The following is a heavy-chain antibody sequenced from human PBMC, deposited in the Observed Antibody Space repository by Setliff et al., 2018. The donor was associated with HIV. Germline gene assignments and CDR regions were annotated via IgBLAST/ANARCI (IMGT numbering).Heavy chain of an antibody. D-gene: IGHD3-9*01. CDR1: GYTFTGYY. CDR2: INPNSRGT. V-gene: IGHV1-2*06. J-gene: IGHJ4*02. Sequence: ASVKVSCKASGYTFTGYYIHWVRQAPGQGLEWMGRINPNSRGTNYAQKFQGRVTMTMDTSISTAYMELSSLRSDDTAVYYCARGVPVLRYFDWLSRLGYWGQGTLVTVSS. CDR3: ARGVPVLRYFDWLSRLGY.